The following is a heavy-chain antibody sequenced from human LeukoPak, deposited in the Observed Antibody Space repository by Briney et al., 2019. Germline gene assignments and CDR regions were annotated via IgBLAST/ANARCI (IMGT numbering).Heavy chain of an antibody. CDR3: ARTYSRFYYYYMDV. CDR2: IYYSGST. V-gene: IGHV4-59*12. J-gene: IGHJ6*03. CDR1: GGSISSYY. D-gene: IGHD4-11*01. Sequence: SETLSLTCTVSGGSISSYYWSWIRQPPGKGLEWIGYIYYSGSTNYNPSLKSRVTISVDTSKNQFSLKLSSVTAADTAVYYCARTYSRFYYYYMDVWGKGTTVTVSS.